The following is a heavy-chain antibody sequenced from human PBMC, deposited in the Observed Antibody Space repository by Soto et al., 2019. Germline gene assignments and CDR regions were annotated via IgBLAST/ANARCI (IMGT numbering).Heavy chain of an antibody. J-gene: IGHJ4*02. CDR3: ARVRGIVVVPAAFYFDY. Sequence: SETLSLTCAVYGGSFSGYYWSWIRQPPGKGLEWIGEINHSGSTNYNPSLKSRVTISVDTSKNQFSLKLSSVTAADTAVYYCARVRGIVVVPAAFYFDYWGQGTLVTV. CDR1: GGSFSGYY. V-gene: IGHV4-34*01. CDR2: INHSGST. D-gene: IGHD2-2*01.